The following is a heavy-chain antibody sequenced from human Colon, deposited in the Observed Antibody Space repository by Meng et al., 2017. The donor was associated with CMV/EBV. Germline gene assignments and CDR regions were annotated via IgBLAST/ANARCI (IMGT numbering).Heavy chain of an antibody. V-gene: IGHV1-3*01. CDR2: INPGSGDT. CDR3: ASYSPGRGFDQ. CDR1: GYTFTSDA. D-gene: IGHD1-14*01. J-gene: IGHJ4*02. Sequence: QVHLVQSGAEVKKPGASVKVSCKTSGYTFTSDAIHWVRQVPGQRLEWMGWINPGSGDTKYSQKFQDRVTITRDISASTAYMELSSLRSDDTAVYYCASYSPGRGFDQWGQGTLVTVSS.